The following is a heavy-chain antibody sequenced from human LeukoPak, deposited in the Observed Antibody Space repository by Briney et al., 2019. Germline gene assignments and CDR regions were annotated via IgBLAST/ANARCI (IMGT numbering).Heavy chain of an antibody. V-gene: IGHV5-51*01. CDR1: GYSFTSYW. CDR3: ARRSTAYCRGDCYSGARYYYYMDV. Sequence: GESLKISCKGSGYSFTSYWIGWVRQMPGKGLEWMGIIYPGDSDTRYSPSFQGQVTISADKSISTAYLQWSSLKASDTAMYYCARRSTAYCRGDCYSGARYYYYMDVWGKGTTVTVSS. CDR2: IYPGDSDT. J-gene: IGHJ6*03. D-gene: IGHD2-21*02.